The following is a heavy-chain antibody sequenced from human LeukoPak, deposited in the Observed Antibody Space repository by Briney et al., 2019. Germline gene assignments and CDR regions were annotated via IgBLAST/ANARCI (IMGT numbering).Heavy chain of an antibody. CDR1: GFTFSSYA. CDR2: ISGSGGST. Sequence: GGSLRLSCAASGFTFSSYAMSWVRQAPGKGLEWVPAISGSGGSTYYADSVKGRFTISRDNSKSTLYLQMNSLRAEDTAVYYCVKGRGRAARPHTYGDYYYYMDVWGKGTTVTVSS. V-gene: IGHV3-23*01. D-gene: IGHD6-6*01. J-gene: IGHJ6*03. CDR3: VKGRGRAARPHTYGDYYYYMDV.